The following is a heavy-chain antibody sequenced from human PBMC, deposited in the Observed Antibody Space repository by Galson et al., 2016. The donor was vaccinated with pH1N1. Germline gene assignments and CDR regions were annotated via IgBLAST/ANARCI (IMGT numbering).Heavy chain of an antibody. J-gene: IGHJ4*02. CDR1: GFGFSSYA. D-gene: IGHD5-12*01. CDR3: VKDIVSSGYDFTFDQ. Sequence: SLRLSCAASGFGFSSYAMHWVRQAPGKALEWVSGIAWNSGIIGYADSVKGRFTISRDNAKNSLYLQINALRPEDTALYPCVKDIVSSGYDFTFDQWGQGILVTVSS. CDR2: IAWNSGII. V-gene: IGHV3-9*01.